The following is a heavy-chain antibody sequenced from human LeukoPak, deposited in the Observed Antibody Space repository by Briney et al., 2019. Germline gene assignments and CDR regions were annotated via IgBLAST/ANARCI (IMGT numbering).Heavy chain of an antibody. V-gene: IGHV1-18*01. J-gene: IGHJ5*01. D-gene: IGHD3-22*01. CDR2: MGSYEGDT. CDR3: ARDRWNFDDSSGSNRDFDS. Sequence: GASVKVSCTATSYIGSVRQAPGQGLGWMGWMGSYEGDTYYAQKFQGRVTVTTDTSTSTAYMELRSLTSDDTAVYYCARDRWNFDDSSGSNRDFDSWGQGTLVTVSS. CDR1: TSY.